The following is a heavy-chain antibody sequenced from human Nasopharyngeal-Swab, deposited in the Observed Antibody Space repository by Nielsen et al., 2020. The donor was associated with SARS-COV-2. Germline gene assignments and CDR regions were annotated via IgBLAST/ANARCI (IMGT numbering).Heavy chain of an antibody. D-gene: IGHD1-1*01. J-gene: IGHJ6*02. V-gene: IGHV4-34*01. Sequence: RQAPGKGLEWLGEINHSGSTNYNPSLKSRVTISVDTSKNQFSLKLSSVTAADTAVYYCARGPGEVGTTYYYYYGMDVWGQGTTVTVSS. CDR3: ARGPGEVGTTYYYYYGMDV. CDR2: INHSGST.